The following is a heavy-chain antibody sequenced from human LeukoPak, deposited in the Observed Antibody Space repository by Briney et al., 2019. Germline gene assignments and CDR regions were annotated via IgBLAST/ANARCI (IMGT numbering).Heavy chain of an antibody. Sequence: GGSLRLSCAASGFTFSRHGFHWVRQAPGKGLDWLTTVWYDGSKEYYADAVKGRFTISRDDSKNTLYLQMTGLRVEDTAVYYCARDDCSGSSCLASWGQGTLVTVSS. V-gene: IGHV3-33*01. J-gene: IGHJ5*02. D-gene: IGHD2-2*01. CDR1: GFTFSRHG. CDR3: ARDDCSGSSCLAS. CDR2: VWYDGSKE.